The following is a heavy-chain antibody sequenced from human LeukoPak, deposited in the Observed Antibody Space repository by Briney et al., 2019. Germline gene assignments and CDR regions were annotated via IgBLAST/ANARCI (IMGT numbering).Heavy chain of an antibody. D-gene: IGHD1-26*01. Sequence: PGGSLRLSCAASGFTFSSYAMHWVRQAPGKGLEWVAVISYDGSNKYYADSVKGRFTISRDNSKNTLYLQMNSLRAEDTAVYYCARDSPWDPFYYGMDVWGQGTTVTVSS. CDR3: ARDSPWDPFYYGMDV. CDR1: GFTFSSYA. V-gene: IGHV3-30-3*01. J-gene: IGHJ6*02. CDR2: ISYDGSNK.